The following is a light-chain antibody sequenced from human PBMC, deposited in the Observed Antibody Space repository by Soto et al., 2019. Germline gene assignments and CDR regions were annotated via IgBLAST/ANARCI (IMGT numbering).Light chain of an antibody. V-gene: IGLV1-47*01. CDR1: SSNIESNF. Sequence: QSVLTHPPSASATPGQRVTISCSGSSSNIESNFVYWYQQFPGTAPRLLIYRNNQRPSGVPDRFSGSKSGTSASLAISALRSGDEAGDCCGVWEYRLGGGLFGGGTTGTAL. J-gene: IGLJ2*01. CDR2: RNN. CDR3: GVWEYRLGGGL.